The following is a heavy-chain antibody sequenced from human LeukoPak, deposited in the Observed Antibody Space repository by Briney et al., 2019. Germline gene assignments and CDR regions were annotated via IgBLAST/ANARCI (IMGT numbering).Heavy chain of an antibody. V-gene: IGHV3-30*18. CDR3: AKRDCSGPACFAGDYHYMDD. D-gene: IGHD2-15*01. Sequence: GRSLRLSCAASGFTFSSYGMHWVRQAPGKGLEWVAVISYDGSNKYYADSVKGRFTISRDNSKNTLYLQMNSLRAEDTAVYYCAKRDCSGPACFAGDYHYMDDWGKGTTVTISS. CDR2: ISYDGSNK. CDR1: GFTFSSYG. J-gene: IGHJ6*03.